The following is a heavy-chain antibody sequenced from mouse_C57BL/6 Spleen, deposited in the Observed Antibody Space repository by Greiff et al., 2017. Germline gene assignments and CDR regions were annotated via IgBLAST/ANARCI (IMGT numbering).Heavy chain of an antibody. CDR3: TTLGLRGYDMEY. J-gene: IGHJ4*01. CDR1: GFTFTDYY. Sequence: EVQLQQSGAELVRPGASVKLSCTASGFTFTDYYMPWVKQRPEQGLEWIGRIYPEGGDTEYAPKFQGKATMTADTSSNTAYLQLSSLTSEDTAVYYCTTLGLRGYDMEYWGQGTSVTVSS. CDR2: IYPEGGDT. V-gene: IGHV14-1*01. D-gene: IGHD2-4*01.